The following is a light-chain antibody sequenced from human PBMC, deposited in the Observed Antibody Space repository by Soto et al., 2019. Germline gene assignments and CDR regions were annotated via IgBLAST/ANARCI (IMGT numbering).Light chain of an antibody. CDR2: NTN. J-gene: IGLJ2*01. V-gene: IGLV8-61*01. CDR1: SGSVSTSDY. CDR3: VLYVGSGIVV. Sequence: QTVVTQEPSLSVSPGRTVTLNCGLSSGSVSTSDYPSWYQQTPGQAPRTLIYNTNTRSSGVPDRFSGSILGNKAALTITGAQADDESDYYCVLYVGSGIVVFGGGTKLTVL.